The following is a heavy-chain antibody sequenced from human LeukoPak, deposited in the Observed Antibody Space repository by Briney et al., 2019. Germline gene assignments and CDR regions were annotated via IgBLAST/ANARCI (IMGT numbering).Heavy chain of an antibody. J-gene: IGHJ4*02. Sequence: SETLSLTCTVSGGSISYFYWSWIRQPAGKGLEWIGRIYTSGSTNYNPSLKSRVTMSVDMSTRQISLKLSSVTAADTAVYYCARAVGGDGSGSLWGPGTLVTVSS. CDR3: ARAVGGDGSGSL. D-gene: IGHD3-10*01. CDR1: GGSISYFY. CDR2: IYTSGST. V-gene: IGHV4-4*07.